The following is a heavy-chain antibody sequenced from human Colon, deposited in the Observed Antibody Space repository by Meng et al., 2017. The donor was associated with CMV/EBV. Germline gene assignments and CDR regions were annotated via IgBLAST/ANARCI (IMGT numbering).Heavy chain of an antibody. Sequence: SVKVSCKVSGGTFSAYAINWVRQAPGQGLEWMGGISHTFNSIKYGEKFQGRPTIATDESTSTVHMELSSLRSEDTAVYYCARAVTLIRGIKDAMDAWGQGTTVTVSS. CDR3: ARAVTLIRGIKDAMDA. CDR1: GGTFSAYA. J-gene: IGHJ6*02. V-gene: IGHV1-69*05. CDR2: ISHTFNSI. D-gene: IGHD3-10*01.